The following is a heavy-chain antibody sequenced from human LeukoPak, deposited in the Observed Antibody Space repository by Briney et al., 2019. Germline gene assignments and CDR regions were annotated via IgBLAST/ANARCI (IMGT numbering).Heavy chain of an antibody. Sequence: PGRSLRLSCAASGFTFSSYAMHWVRQAPGKGLEWVAVISYDGSNKYYADSVKGRFTISRDNSKNTLYLQMNSLRAEDTAVFYCAKDRAGQRGNTAMVPPDFDYWGQGTLVTVSS. J-gene: IGHJ4*02. D-gene: IGHD5-18*01. CDR2: ISYDGSNK. CDR1: GFTFSSYA. CDR3: AKDRAGQRGNTAMVPPDFDY. V-gene: IGHV3-30*04.